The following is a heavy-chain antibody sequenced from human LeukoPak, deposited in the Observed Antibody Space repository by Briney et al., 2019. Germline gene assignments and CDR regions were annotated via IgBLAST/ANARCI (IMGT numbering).Heavy chain of an antibody. V-gene: IGHV3-21*01. CDR3: ARDLEDIVVVVAATPYWFDP. D-gene: IGHD2-15*01. J-gene: IGHJ5*02. Sequence: GGSLRLSCAASGFTFSSYSMNWVRQAPGKGLEWVSSISSSSSYIYYADSVKGRFTISRDNAKNSLYLQMNSLRAEDTAVYYCARDLEDIVVVVAATPYWFDPWGQGTLVTVSS. CDR2: ISSSSSYI. CDR1: GFTFSSYS.